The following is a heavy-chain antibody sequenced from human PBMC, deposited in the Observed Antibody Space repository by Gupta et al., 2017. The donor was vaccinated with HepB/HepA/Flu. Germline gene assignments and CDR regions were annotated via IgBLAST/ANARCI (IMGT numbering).Heavy chain of an antibody. V-gene: IGHV2-5*02. CDR3: EQTSRGVGRN. J-gene: IGHJ4*02. CDR2: IYWDDDK. D-gene: IGHD2-8*01. Sequence: QITLKESGPTLVKPTQTLTLTCTFSGFSLSISGVGVGWIRQPPGKALEWLALIYWDDDKRYSPSLKTRLNITKDTSKNQVVLTMTNMDPVDTATYYCEQTSRGVGRNWGQGTLVTVSA. CDR1: GFSLSISGVG.